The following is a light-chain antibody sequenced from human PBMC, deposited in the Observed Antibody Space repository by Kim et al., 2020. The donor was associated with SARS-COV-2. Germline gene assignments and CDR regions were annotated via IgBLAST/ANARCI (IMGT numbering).Light chain of an antibody. J-gene: IGLJ1*01. V-gene: IGLV1-51*01. Sequence: GQMVTISCSGSSSNIGNNYVSWCQQFPGTAPKLLIYDDDKRPSGIPDRFSSSKSATSATLGITGLQTGDEADYYCGTWDTSLSIYVFGTGTKVTVL. CDR1: SSNIGNNY. CDR3: GTWDTSLSIYV. CDR2: DDD.